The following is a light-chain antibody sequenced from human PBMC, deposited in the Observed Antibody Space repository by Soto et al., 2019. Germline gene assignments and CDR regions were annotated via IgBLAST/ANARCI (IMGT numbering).Light chain of an antibody. Sequence: AIRMTQSPSSFSASTGDRVTITCRASQGISSYLAWYQQKPGKAPKLLIYAASTLQSGVPSRFSGSGSGTDFTLTISSLQPEDFATYYCQQLGSFGQGKRLEIK. CDR1: QGISSY. V-gene: IGKV1-8*01. CDR2: AAS. J-gene: IGKJ5*01. CDR3: QQLGS.